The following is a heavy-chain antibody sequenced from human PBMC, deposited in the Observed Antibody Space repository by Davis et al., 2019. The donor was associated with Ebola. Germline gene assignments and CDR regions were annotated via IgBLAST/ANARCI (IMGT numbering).Heavy chain of an antibody. CDR3: VGSSWSGFDY. J-gene: IGHJ4*02. D-gene: IGHD6-13*01. V-gene: IGHV3-30*02. CDR1: GFTFSTFG. Sequence: GESLKISCGASGFTFSTFGMHWVRQAPGKGLEWVAFIRNDGSNEYYADSVKGRFTISRDNSKSTLYLQMNSLRAEDTAVYYCVGSSWSGFDYWGQGTLVTVSS. CDR2: IRNDGSNE.